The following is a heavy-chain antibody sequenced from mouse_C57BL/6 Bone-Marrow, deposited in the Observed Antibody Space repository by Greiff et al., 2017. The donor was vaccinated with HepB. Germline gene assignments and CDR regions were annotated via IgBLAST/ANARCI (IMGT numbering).Heavy chain of an antibody. J-gene: IGHJ1*03. Sequence: EVQLQQSGGGLVQPGGSMKLSCVASGFTFSNYWMNWVRQSPEKGLEWVAQIRLKSDNYATHYAESVKGRFTISSDDSKSSVYLQMNNLRAEDTGIYYCTSGSTQGYFDVWGTGTTVTVSS. CDR2: IRLKSDNYAT. CDR1: GFTFSNYW. V-gene: IGHV6-3*01. D-gene: IGHD1-1*01. CDR3: TSGSTQGYFDV.